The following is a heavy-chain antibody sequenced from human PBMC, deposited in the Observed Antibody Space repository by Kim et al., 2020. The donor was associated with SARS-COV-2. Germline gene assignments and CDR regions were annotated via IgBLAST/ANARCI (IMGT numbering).Heavy chain of an antibody. CDR3: ARGTREWLTYCYYYYMDV. CDR2: INHSGST. J-gene: IGHJ6*03. CDR1: GGSFSGYY. Sequence: SETLSLTCAVYGGSFSGYYWSWIRQPPGKGLEWIGEINHSGSTNYNPSLKSRVTISVDTSKNQFSLKLSSVTAADTAVYYCARGTREWLTYCYYYYMDVWGKGTTVTVSS. D-gene: IGHD3-3*01. V-gene: IGHV4-34*01.